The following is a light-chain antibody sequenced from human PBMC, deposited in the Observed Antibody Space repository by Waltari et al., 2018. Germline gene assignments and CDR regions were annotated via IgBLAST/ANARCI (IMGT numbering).Light chain of an antibody. Sequence: QSVLTQPPSASGTPGQRVTIPCSGSSSNIGGNTVNWYQQPPGTAPKLLIHSNNQRPSGVPDRFSGSKSGTSASLAISGLQSDDEADYYCVAWDDSLNGPVFGGGTKLTVL. J-gene: IGLJ2*01. CDR1: SSNIGGNT. CDR2: SNN. CDR3: VAWDDSLNGPV. V-gene: IGLV1-44*01.